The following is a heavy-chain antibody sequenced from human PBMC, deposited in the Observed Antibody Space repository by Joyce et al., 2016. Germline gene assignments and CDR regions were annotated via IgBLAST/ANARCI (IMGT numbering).Heavy chain of an antibody. J-gene: IGHJ4*02. Sequence: QLQLQESGSGLVKPSQSLSLTCAFSGASVSSGGYSWSWTRQPPGKGLEWIGYINNNESTYYNPSLKCRVSISVDRTKNQFSLKVASVTAADTAVYYCARGFSFKGRSFFDYWGQGALVTVSS. D-gene: IGHD3-10*01. CDR2: INNNEST. CDR3: ARGFSFKGRSFFDY. CDR1: GASVSSGGYS. V-gene: IGHV4-30-2*01.